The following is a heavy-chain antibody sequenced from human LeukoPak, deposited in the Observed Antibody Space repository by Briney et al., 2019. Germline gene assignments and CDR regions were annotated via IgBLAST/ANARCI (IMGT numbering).Heavy chain of an antibody. CDR3: ASIDYYDSSGFDY. J-gene: IGHJ4*02. Sequence: SETLSLTCAVYGGSFSGYYWSWIRQPPGKGLEWIGEINHCGRTNYNPSLKSRVTISVDTYKNQFSLKLSSVTAAYTAVYYCASIDYYDSSGFDYWGQGTLVTVSS. CDR1: GGSFSGYY. D-gene: IGHD3-22*01. CDR2: INHCGRT. V-gene: IGHV4-34*01.